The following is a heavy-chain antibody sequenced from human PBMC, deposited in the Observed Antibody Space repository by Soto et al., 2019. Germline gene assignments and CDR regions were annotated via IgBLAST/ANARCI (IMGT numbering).Heavy chain of an antibody. CDR2: IYPGDSDT. Sequence: GESLKISCEGSGYTFSGYWIAWVRRMPGKGLEWMGIIYPGDSDTRYSPSFQGQVTISADKSINTAYLQWSSLKASDSAIYYCARLPVLRYFDWTHWFDPWGQGTPVTVSS. CDR3: ARLPVLRYFDWTHWFDP. D-gene: IGHD3-9*01. CDR1: GYTFSGYW. J-gene: IGHJ5*02. V-gene: IGHV5-51*01.